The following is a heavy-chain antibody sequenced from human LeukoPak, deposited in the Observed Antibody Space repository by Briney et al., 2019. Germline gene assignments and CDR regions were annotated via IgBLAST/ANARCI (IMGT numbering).Heavy chain of an antibody. J-gene: IGHJ4*02. CDR2: ISSSSSYI. Sequence: PGGSLRLSCAASGFTFSSYSMNWVRQAPGKGLEWVSSISSSSSYIYYADSVKGRFTISRDNAKNSLYLQMNSLRAEDMALYYCAKDNSETAGGLDYWGQGTLVTVSS. D-gene: IGHD6-13*01. CDR3: AKDNSETAGGLDY. V-gene: IGHV3-21*04. CDR1: GFTFSSYS.